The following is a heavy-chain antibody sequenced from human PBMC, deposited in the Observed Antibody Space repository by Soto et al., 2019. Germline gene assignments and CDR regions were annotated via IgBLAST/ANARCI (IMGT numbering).Heavy chain of an antibody. Sequence: SVKVSCKASGGTFSSYAISWVRQAPGQGLEWMGGIIPIFGTANYAQKFQGRVTITADKSTSTAYMELSSLRSEDTAVYYCALPPEYYYDSSGFHNWGQGTLVTVSS. J-gene: IGHJ4*02. CDR2: IIPIFGTA. D-gene: IGHD3-22*01. CDR1: GGTFSSYA. CDR3: ALPPEYYYDSSGFHN. V-gene: IGHV1-69*06.